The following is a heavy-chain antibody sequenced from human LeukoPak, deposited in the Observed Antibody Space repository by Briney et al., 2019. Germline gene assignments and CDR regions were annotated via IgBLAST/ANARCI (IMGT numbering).Heavy chain of an antibody. Sequence: ASVKVSCKASGYRFTGHYMHWVRQAPGQGLEWMGWINPNTGGTNYAQRFQGRVTMTRDTSISTAYMELSRLRSDDTAVYYCARPTATVTTSLKFWGQGNLVTVSS. CDR3: ARPTATVTTSLKF. D-gene: IGHD4-17*01. CDR2: INPNTGGT. J-gene: IGHJ4*02. V-gene: IGHV1-2*02. CDR1: GYRFTGHY.